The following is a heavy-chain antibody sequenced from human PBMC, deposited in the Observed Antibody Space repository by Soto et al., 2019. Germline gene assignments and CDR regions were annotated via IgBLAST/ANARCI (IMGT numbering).Heavy chain of an antibody. D-gene: IGHD2-15*01. CDR3: AKETVVVVADYYFDY. J-gene: IGHJ4*02. V-gene: IGHV3-23*01. Sequence: EVQLLESGGGLVQPGGSLRLSCAASGFTFSSYAMSWVRQAPGTGLEWVSAVDGSGTSTYYADSVKGRFTISRDNSKDTLDLQMNSLRADDTAIYYCAKETVVVVADYYFDYWGQGMLVTVSS. CDR2: VDGSGTST. CDR1: GFTFSSYA.